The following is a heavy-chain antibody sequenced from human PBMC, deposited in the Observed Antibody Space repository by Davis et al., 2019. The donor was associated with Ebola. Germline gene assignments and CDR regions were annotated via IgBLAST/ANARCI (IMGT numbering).Heavy chain of an antibody. CDR2: IYSGGST. CDR3: AGASPYCTNGVCYDY. J-gene: IGHJ4*02. Sequence: GSLSLTCAASGFTVSSNYLSWVRQAPGKGLEWVSVIYSGGSTYYADSVKGRFTISRHNSKNTLYLQMNRLRAEDTAVYYCAGASPYCTNGVCYDYWGQGTLVTVSS. V-gene: IGHV3-53*04. D-gene: IGHD2-8*01. CDR1: GFTVSSNY.